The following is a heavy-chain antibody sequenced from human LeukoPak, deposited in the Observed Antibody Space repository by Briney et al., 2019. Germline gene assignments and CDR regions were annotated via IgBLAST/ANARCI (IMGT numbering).Heavy chain of an antibody. CDR1: GFTFSSYA. V-gene: IGHV3-23*01. Sequence: PGGSLRLSCAASGFTFSSYAMSWVRQAPGKGLEWGSAISGSGGSTYYADSVKGRFTISRDNSKNTLYLQMNSLRAEDTAVYYCAKDHGDSVAVAGTRRSAIDYWGQGTLVTVSS. D-gene: IGHD6-19*01. CDR2: ISGSGGST. J-gene: IGHJ4*02. CDR3: AKDHGDSVAVAGTRRSAIDY.